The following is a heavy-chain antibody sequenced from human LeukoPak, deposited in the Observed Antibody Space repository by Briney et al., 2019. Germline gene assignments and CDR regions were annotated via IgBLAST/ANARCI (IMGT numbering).Heavy chain of an antibody. D-gene: IGHD4-23*01. J-gene: IGHJ4*02. CDR3: ARGSGGDYGGLDY. CDR1: GFTFSNYG. CDR2: INHSGST. V-gene: IGHV4-34*01. Sequence: GSLRLSCAASGFTFSNYGMNWVRQAPGKGLEWIGEINHSGSTNYNPSLKSRVTISVDTSKNQFSLKLSSVTAADTAVYYCARGSGGDYGGLDYWGQGTLVTVSS.